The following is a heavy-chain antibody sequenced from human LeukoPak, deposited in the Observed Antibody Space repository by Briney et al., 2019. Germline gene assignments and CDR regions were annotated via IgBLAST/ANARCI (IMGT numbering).Heavy chain of an antibody. Sequence: ASVKVSCKASGYTFTSYGISWVRRAPGQGLEWMGWISAYNGNTNYAQKLQGRVTMTTDTSTSTAYMELRSLRSDDTAVYYCARAPRTVTTFYKWFDPWGQGTLVTVSS. J-gene: IGHJ5*02. CDR1: GYTFTSYG. V-gene: IGHV1-18*01. D-gene: IGHD4-17*01. CDR3: ARAPRTVTTFYKWFDP. CDR2: ISAYNGNT.